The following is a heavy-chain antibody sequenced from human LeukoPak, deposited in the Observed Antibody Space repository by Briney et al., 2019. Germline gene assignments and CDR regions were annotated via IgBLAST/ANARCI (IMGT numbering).Heavy chain of an antibody. CDR1: SGSISRSYSS. J-gene: IGHJ4*02. CDR3: ATGGEKGRFDS. CDR2: IYYSGKT. V-gene: IGHV4-31*03. Sequence: SETLSLTCSVSSGSISRSYSSWTWPRRHPGKGLEWIVSIYYSGKTFYNPSLEGRLIMSVDTSKNEFSLKVTSVTAADTALYYCATGGEKGRFDSWGQGVLVTVSS.